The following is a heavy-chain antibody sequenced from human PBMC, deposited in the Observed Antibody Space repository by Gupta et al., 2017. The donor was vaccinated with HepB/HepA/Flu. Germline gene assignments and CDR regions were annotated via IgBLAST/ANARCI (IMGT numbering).Heavy chain of an antibody. V-gene: IGHV1-18*01. D-gene: IGHD2-15*01. J-gene: IGHJ6*02. CDR3: ARSGYCSGGSCYSYYYYYGMDV. Sequence: QVQLVQSGAEVKKPGASVKVSCKASGYTFTSYGISWVRQAPGQGLEWMGWISAYNGNTNYAQKLQGRVTMTTETSTSTAYMELRSLRSDDTAVYYCARSGYCSGGSCYSYYYYYGMDVWGQGTTVTVSS. CDR1: GYTFTSYG. CDR2: ISAYNGNT.